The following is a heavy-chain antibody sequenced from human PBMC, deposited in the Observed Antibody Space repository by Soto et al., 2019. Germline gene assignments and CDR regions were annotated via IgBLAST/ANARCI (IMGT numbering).Heavy chain of an antibody. D-gene: IGHD6-13*01. CDR3: ARDFKAGGNRLSFDI. V-gene: IGHV1-46*01. J-gene: IGHJ3*02. CDR1: GYTFTSYY. Sequence: ASVKVSCTASGYTFTSYYMHWVRQAPGQGLEWMGIINPSGGSTSYAQKFQGRVTMTRDTSTSTVYMELSSLRSEDTAVYYCARDFKAGGNRLSFDIWGQGTLVTVSS. CDR2: INPSGGST.